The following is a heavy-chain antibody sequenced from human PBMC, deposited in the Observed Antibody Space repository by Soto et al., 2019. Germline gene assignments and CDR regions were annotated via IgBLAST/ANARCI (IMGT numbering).Heavy chain of an antibody. J-gene: IGHJ5*01. Sequence: QTLSLTCAISGDSVSSSSVTWNWIRQSPSRGLEWLGSTYYRSKWYNDYAESVKSRITINPDTSKNQFSLHLNSVTPEDTAVYYCVRLIGNSWLDFWGQGTLVTVSS. D-gene: IGHD1-26*01. V-gene: IGHV6-1*01. CDR3: VRLIGNSWLDF. CDR1: GDSVSSSSVT. CDR2: TYYRSKWYN.